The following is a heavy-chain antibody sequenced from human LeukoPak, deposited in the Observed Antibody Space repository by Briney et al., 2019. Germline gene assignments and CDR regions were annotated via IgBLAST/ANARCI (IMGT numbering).Heavy chain of an antibody. V-gene: IGHV4-34*01. CDR1: GGSFSGYY. D-gene: IGHD1-14*01. Sequence: SETLSLTCAVYGGSFSGYYWSWIRQPPGKGLEGIGEINHSGSTNYNPSLKSRVTISVDTSKNQFSLRLSSVTAADTAVYYCARGRPPAGFTGFDYWGQGTLVTVSS. CDR2: INHSGST. CDR3: ARGRPPAGFTGFDY. J-gene: IGHJ4*02.